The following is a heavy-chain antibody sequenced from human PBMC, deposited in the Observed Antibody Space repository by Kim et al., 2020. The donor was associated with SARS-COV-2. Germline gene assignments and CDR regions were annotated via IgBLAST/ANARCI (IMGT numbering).Heavy chain of an antibody. D-gene: IGHD3-10*01. CDR3: AKLIESYYYGSGSYLDY. CDR1: GFTFSSYA. J-gene: IGHJ4*02. V-gene: IGHV3-23*01. Sequence: GGSLRLSCAASGFTFSSYAMSWVRQAPGKGLEWVSAISGSGGSTYYADSVKGRFTISRDNSKNTLYLQMNSLRAEDTDVYYCAKLIESYYYGSGSYLDYWGQGTLVTVSS. CDR2: ISGSGGST.